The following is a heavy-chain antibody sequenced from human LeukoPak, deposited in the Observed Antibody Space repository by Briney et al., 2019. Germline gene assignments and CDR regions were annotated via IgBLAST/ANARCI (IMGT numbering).Heavy chain of an antibody. CDR2: IYYSGST. V-gene: IGHV4-59*01. CDR3: ARDDGDWGGSDY. Sequence: TSSETLSLTCTVSGGSISSYYWSWIRQPPGKGLEWIGYIYYSGSTNYNPSLKSRVTISVDTSKNQFSLKLSSVTAADTAVYYCARDDGDWGGSDYWGQGTLVTVSS. CDR1: GGSISSYY. D-gene: IGHD4-17*01. J-gene: IGHJ4*02.